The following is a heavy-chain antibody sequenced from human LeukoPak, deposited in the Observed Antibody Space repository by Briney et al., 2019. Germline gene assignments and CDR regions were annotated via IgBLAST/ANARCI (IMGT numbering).Heavy chain of an antibody. D-gene: IGHD5-12*01. CDR1: GGSMSGYY. CDR2: IHYSETT. CDR3: ARRRVYSGSGEFDF. J-gene: IGHJ4*02. V-gene: IGHV4-59*01. Sequence: SETLSLTCTVSGGSMSGYYWSWIRQPPGKGLEWIGYIHYSETTNYNPSLKSRVTISLDTSRNQFSLKLRSVTTADTAVYYCARRRVYSGSGEFDFWGQGTLVTVSS.